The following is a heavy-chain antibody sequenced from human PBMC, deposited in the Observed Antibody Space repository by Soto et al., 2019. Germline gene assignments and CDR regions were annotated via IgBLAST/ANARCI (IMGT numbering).Heavy chain of an antibody. CDR1: GGSFSGYY. J-gene: IGHJ5*02. Sequence: SETLSLTCAVYGGSFSGYYWSWIRQPPGKGLEWIGEINHSGSTNYNPSLKSRVTISVDTSKNQFSLKLSSVTAADTAVYYCARGCELRFLEWLRWFDPWGQGTLVT. CDR3: ARGCELRFLEWLRWFDP. CDR2: INHSGST. V-gene: IGHV4-34*01. D-gene: IGHD3-3*01.